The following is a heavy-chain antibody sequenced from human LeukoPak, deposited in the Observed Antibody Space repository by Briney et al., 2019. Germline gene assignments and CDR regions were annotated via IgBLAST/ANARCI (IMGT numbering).Heavy chain of an antibody. CDR3: ARARGARITMIVVVDYFDY. V-gene: IGHV4-38-2*01. CDR1: GFSISYDFY. J-gene: IGHJ4*02. CDR2: GSHRGNN. D-gene: IGHD3-22*01. Sequence: PSETLSLTCAVSGFSISYDFYWVWIRQPPGRGLEWIGSGSHRGNNYYNPSPKSRVTISVDTSKNQFSLKLSSVTAADTAVYYCARARGARITMIVVVDYFDYWGQGTLVTVSS.